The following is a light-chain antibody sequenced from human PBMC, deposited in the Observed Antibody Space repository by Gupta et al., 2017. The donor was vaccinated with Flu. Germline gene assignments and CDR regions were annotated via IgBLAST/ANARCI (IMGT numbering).Light chain of an antibody. CDR3: QQYNRWPLT. CDR2: GAS. CDR1: QSVSSD. J-gene: IGKJ4*01. Sequence: EIEMTQSPAPLSVSPGERATLSCRASQSVSSDLAWYQQKPGQAPRLLMYGASTRATGIPARFSGSGSGTEFTLTITSLQSEDFAVYYCQQYNRWPLTFGGGTKVEIK. V-gene: IGKV3-15*01.